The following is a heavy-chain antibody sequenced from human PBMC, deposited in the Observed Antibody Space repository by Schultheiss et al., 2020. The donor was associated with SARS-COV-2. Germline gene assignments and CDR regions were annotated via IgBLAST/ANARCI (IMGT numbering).Heavy chain of an antibody. CDR3: ARGGQYYDILTGYYSPYYFDY. CDR2: ISGSGGST. CDR1: GFTFSSYG. D-gene: IGHD3-9*01. Sequence: GSLRLSCAASGFTFSSYGMHWVRQAPGKGLEWVSAISGSGGSTYYADSVKGRFTISRDNAKNTLYLQMNSLRAEDTAVYYCARGGQYYDILTGYYSPYYFDYWGQGTLVTVSS. V-gene: IGHV3-23*01. J-gene: IGHJ4*02.